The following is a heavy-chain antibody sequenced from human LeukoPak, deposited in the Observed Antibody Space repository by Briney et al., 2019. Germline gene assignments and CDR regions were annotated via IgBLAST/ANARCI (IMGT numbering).Heavy chain of an antibody. Sequence: GRSLRLSCAASGFTFSSYAMHWVRQAPGKGLEWVAVISYDGSNKYYADSVKGRFTISRDNSKNTVFLQMNGLRAEDTAVYYCAKELHTTSDFYYGLDVWGQGTTVTVSS. D-gene: IGHD1-26*01. CDR2: ISYDGSNK. V-gene: IGHV3-30-3*02. CDR1: GFTFSSYA. CDR3: AKELHTTSDFYYGLDV. J-gene: IGHJ6*02.